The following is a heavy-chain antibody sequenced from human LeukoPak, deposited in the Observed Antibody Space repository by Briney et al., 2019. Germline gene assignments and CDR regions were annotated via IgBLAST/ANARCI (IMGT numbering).Heavy chain of an antibody. Sequence: GRSLRLSCAASGFTFSSYGMHWVRQAPGKGLEWVAVIWYDGSNKYYADSVKGRFTISRDNSKNTLYLQMNSLRAEDTAAYYCAKAPRAFHYYMDVWGKGTTVTVSS. CDR1: GFTFSSYG. CDR3: AKAPRAFHYYMDV. J-gene: IGHJ6*03. V-gene: IGHV3-33*06. D-gene: IGHD2/OR15-2a*01. CDR2: IWYDGSNK.